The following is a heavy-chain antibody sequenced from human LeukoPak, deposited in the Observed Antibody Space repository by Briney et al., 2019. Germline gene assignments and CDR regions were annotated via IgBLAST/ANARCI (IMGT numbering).Heavy chain of an antibody. CDR1: GYSISSGYY. CDR3: ARIYYSHYMDV. J-gene: IGHJ6*03. CDR2: IYHSGST. V-gene: IGHV4-38-2*02. Sequence: SETLSLTCTVSGYSISSGYYWGWIRQPPGKGLQWIGSIYHSGSTYYNPSLKSRVTVSVDTSKNQFSLKLSSVTAADTAVYYCARIYYSHYMDVWGKGTTVTVSS.